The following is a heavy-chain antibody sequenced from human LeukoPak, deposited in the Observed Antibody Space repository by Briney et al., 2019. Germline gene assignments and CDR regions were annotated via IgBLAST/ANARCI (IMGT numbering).Heavy chain of an antibody. D-gene: IGHD6-19*01. CDR1: GFTFSSYT. Sequence: GGSLRLSCAASGFTFSSYTTTWVRQAPGKGLEWVSCISSSSSYMYYGDTLKGRFTISRDNAKNSLYLQMDDLRAEDTAMYYCARALTPASGWLGSWGQGTLVTVSS. CDR3: ARALTPASGWLGS. J-gene: IGHJ5*01. CDR2: ISSSSSYM. V-gene: IGHV3-21*01.